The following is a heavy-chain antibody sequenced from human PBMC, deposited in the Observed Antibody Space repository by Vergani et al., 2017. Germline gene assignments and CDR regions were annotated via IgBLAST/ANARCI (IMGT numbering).Heavy chain of an antibody. V-gene: IGHV3-30*18. CDR2: ISYDGGRI. CDR3: AKALSFDTAWPDFDS. J-gene: IGHJ4*02. D-gene: IGHD2-21*02. Sequence: VQLVESGGGLVQPGGSLTISCVVSGFSFRGHGMRWVRQAPGKGLEWVAMISYDGGRIDYGDFAKGRFTISRDSSKTVYLQMNSLRVEDTAMYCCAKALSFDTAWPDFDSRGQGGLVTVSS. CDR1: GFSFRGHG.